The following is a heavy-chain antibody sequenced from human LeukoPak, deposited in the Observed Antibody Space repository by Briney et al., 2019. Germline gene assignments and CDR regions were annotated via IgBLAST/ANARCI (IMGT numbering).Heavy chain of an antibody. CDR2: INPNSGGT. V-gene: IGHV1-2*02. Sequence: ASVTVSCKASGYTFTGYYMYWVRQAPGQGLEWMGWINPNSGGTNYAQKFQGRVTMTRDTSISTAYMELSRLRSDDTAVYYCATPERGYSGYDFGSWGQGTLVTVSS. CDR3: ATPERGYSGYDFGS. CDR1: GYTFTGYY. J-gene: IGHJ4*02. D-gene: IGHD5-12*01.